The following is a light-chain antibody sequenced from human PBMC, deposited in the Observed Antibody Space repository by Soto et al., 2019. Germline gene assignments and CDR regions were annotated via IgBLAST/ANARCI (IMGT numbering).Light chain of an antibody. V-gene: IGLV2-14*01. Sequence: QSALTQPASVSGSPGQSITISCTGTNTDVGDYNYVSWYQQHPGKAPKLLIYEVTTRPSGVSDRFSCSKSGNTASLTISGLQAEDEAVYHCTSYSSGSSLRVFGGGTKVTVL. CDR3: TSYSSGSSLRV. J-gene: IGLJ3*02. CDR1: NTDVGDYNY. CDR2: EVT.